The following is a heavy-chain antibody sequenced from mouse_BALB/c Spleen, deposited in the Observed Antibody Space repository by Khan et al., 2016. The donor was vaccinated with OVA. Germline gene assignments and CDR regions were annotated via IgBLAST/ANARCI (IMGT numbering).Heavy chain of an antibody. CDR2: ISYDGSN. D-gene: IGHD1-2*01. J-gene: IGHJ3*01. Sequence: EVQLVESGPGLVKPSQSLSLTCSVTGYSITSGYYWNWIRQFPGNKLEWMGYISYDGSNNYNPSLKNRISITRDTSENQFFLTLNSVTTEDTATYYCTRDKNYYGYFADWGQGTLVTVSA. CDR1: GYSITSGYY. CDR3: TRDKNYYGYFAD. V-gene: IGHV3-6*02.